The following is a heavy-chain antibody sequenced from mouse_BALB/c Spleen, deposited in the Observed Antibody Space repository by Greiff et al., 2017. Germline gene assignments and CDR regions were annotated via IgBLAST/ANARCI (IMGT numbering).Heavy chain of an antibody. Sequence: DVMLVESGGGLVKLGGSLKLSCAASGFTFSSYYMSWVRQTPEKRLELVAAINSNGGSTYYPDTVKGRFTISRDNAKNTLYLQMSSLKSEDTALYYCARQMITTAMDYWGQGTSVTVSS. V-gene: IGHV5-6-2*01. D-gene: IGHD2-4*01. CDR2: INSNGGST. CDR1: GFTFSSYY. CDR3: ARQMITTAMDY. J-gene: IGHJ4*01.